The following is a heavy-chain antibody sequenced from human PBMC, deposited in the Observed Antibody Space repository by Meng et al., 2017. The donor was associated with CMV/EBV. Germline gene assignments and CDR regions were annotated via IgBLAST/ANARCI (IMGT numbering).Heavy chain of an antibody. CDR1: GFTFSSYW. Sequence: RGSLRLSCAASGFTFSSYWMHWVRQAPGKGLVWVSRINSDGSSTSYADSVKGRFTISRDNAKNTLYLQMNSLRAEDTAVYYCARDYYYYGMDVWGQGTTVTVSS. CDR3: ARDYYYYGMDV. CDR2: INSDGSST. V-gene: IGHV3-74*01. J-gene: IGHJ6*02.